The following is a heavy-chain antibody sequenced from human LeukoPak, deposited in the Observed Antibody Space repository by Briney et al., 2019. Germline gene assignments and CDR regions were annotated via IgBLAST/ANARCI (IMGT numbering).Heavy chain of an antibody. CDR1: GGSISSSSYY. V-gene: IGHV4-39*01. Sequence: SETLSLTCTVSGGSISSSSYYWGWIRQPPGKGLEWIGSIYYSGSTYYNPSLKSRVTISVDTSKNQFSLKLSSVTAADTAVYFCARQNGELWPFDYWGQRTLVTVSS. CDR3: ARQNGELWPFDY. D-gene: IGHD3-16*01. J-gene: IGHJ4*02. CDR2: IYYSGST.